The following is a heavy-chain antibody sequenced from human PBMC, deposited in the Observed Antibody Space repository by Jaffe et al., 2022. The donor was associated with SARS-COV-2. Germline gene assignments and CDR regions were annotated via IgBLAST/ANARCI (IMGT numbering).Heavy chain of an antibody. CDR3: AKILGGGFTYGSNFAY. D-gene: IGHD5-18*01. CDR1: GFTFSSYA. Sequence: EVQLLESGGGLVQPGGSLRLSCSASGFTFSSYAMNWVRQAPGKGLQWVSALSGSGGSTYYADTVKGRFTISRDNSKNTLYLQMNSLRAEDTAVYYCAKILGGGFTYGSNFAYWGQGTLVTVSS. CDR2: LSGSGGST. V-gene: IGHV3-23*01. J-gene: IGHJ4*02.